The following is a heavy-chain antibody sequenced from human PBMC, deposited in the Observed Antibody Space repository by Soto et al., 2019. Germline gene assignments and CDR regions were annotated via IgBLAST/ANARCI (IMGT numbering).Heavy chain of an antibody. V-gene: IGHV1-2*04. CDR2: INPNSGGT. CDR3: AREGIAARYNYGMDV. J-gene: IGHJ6*02. D-gene: IGHD6-6*01. Sequence: ASVKVSCKASGYTFTGYYMHWVRQAPGQGLEWMGWINPNSGGTNYAQKFQGWVTMTRDTSISTAYMELSRLRSDDTAVYYCAREGIAARYNYGMDVWGQGTTVTVSS. CDR1: GYTFTGYY.